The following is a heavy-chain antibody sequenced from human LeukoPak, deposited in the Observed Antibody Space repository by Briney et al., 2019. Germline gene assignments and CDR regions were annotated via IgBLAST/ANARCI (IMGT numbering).Heavy chain of an antibody. D-gene: IGHD6-25*01. V-gene: IGHV5-51*01. CDR1: GYILTNNW. CDR2: IYPGNSDT. Sequence: GESLKISCKISGYILTNNWIGWVRQVPGKGLEWMGLIYPGNSDTRYSPSFQGQVTISADKSISTAYLQWSSLKASDTAMYYCARQNSGWFDPWGQGTPVTVSS. J-gene: IGHJ5*02. CDR3: ARQNSGWFDP.